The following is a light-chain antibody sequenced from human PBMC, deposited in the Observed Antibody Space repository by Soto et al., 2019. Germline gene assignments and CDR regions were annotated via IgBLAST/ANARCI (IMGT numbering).Light chain of an antibody. Sequence: QPVLTQPPSVYGAPGQRVTISCTGSSSNIGTGYDVHWYQQVPGTAPKLLIYGNSNRPSGVPDRFSGSKSGTSASLAITGLQPEDEADYYCQSYDSSLSGSGVFGGGTKVTVL. V-gene: IGLV1-40*01. J-gene: IGLJ2*01. CDR3: QSYDSSLSGSGV. CDR2: GNS. CDR1: SSNIGTGYD.